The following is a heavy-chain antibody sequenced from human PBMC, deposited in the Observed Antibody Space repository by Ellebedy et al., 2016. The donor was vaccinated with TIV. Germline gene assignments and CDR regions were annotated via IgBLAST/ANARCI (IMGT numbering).Heavy chain of an antibody. CDR2: ISSSSSTI. D-gene: IGHD4-17*01. CDR1: GFTFSSYS. Sequence: GESLKISXAASGFTFSSYSMNWVRQAPGKGLEWVSYISSSSSTIYYADSVKGRFTISRDNAKNSLYLQMNSLRDEDTAVYYCAKDQKRSYGDLSDWGQGTLVTVSS. J-gene: IGHJ4*02. CDR3: AKDQKRSYGDLSD. V-gene: IGHV3-48*02.